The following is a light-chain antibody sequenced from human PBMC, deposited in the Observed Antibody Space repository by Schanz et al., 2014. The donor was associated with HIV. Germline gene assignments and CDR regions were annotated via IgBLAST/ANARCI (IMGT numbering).Light chain of an antibody. CDR2: DVN. Sequence: QSALTQPPSASGSPGQSVTISCTGTSSDIGAFDYVSWYQQHPNKAPKVMIFDVNRRPSGVPDRFSASKSGNTASLTISGLQAEDEADDYCHSHTDSGTLMFGGGTKLTVL. V-gene: IGLV2-11*01. J-gene: IGLJ3*02. CDR3: HSHTDSGTLM. CDR1: SSDIGAFDY.